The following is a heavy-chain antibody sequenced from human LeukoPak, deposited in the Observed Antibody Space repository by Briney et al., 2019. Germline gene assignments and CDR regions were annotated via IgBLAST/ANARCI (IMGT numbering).Heavy chain of an antibody. J-gene: IGHJ5*02. CDR1: GGSISSGDYY. CDR2: IYYSGST. Sequence: SETLSLTCTVSGGSISSGDYYWSWIRQPPGKGLEWIGYIYYSGSTYYNPSLKSRVTISVDTSKNQFSLKLSSVTAADTAVYYCAREGVYCSSTSCYTLDPWGQGTLVTVSS. V-gene: IGHV4-30-4*01. CDR3: AREGVYCSSTSCYTLDP. D-gene: IGHD2-2*02.